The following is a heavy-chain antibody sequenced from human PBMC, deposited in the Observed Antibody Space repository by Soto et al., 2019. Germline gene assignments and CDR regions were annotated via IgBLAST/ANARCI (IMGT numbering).Heavy chain of an antibody. V-gene: IGHV4-31*03. J-gene: IGHJ6*03. CDR2: IYYSGST. Sequence: QVQLQESGPGLAKPSQTLSLTSTVSGGSINRGGHYWSWIRQHPGKGLEWIGYIYYSGSTSYNPSLQSRVTITVDTSKNQFSLRLNYVTDADTAVYYCAREGRRYYGSGSPYYLDVWGKGTTVTVSS. D-gene: IGHD3-10*01. CDR3: AREGRRYYGSGSPYYLDV. CDR1: GGSINRGGHY.